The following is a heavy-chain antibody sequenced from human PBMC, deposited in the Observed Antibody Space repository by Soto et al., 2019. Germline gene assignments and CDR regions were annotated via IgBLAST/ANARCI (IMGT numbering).Heavy chain of an antibody. CDR2: VGWNGGDI. V-gene: IGHV3-9*01. Sequence: GGSLRLSCAASGFTLDDYTMHWVRQAPGKGLEWVAGVGWNGGDIVYADSVKGRFTVSRDNTKNSLYLEMNSLRTEDTAIYYCAKDRAVVVPVSISYFHYYGLDVWGQGTTVTVSS. CDR3: AKDRAVVVPVSISYFHYYGLDV. J-gene: IGHJ6*02. D-gene: IGHD2-2*01. CDR1: GFTLDDYT.